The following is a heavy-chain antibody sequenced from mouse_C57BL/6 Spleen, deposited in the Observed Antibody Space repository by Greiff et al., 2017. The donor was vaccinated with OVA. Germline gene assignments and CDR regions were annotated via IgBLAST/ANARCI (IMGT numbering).Heavy chain of an antibody. V-gene: IGHV1-62-2*01. Sequence: QVHVKQSGAELVKPGASVKLSCKASGYTFTEYTIHWVKQRSGQGLEWIGWFYPGSGSIKYNEKFKDKATLTADKSSSPVYMELSRLTSEDSAVYVCARHEDDYDGYYAMDYWGQGTSVTVSS. J-gene: IGHJ4*01. D-gene: IGHD2-4*01. CDR2: FYPGSGSI. CDR1: GYTFTEYT. CDR3: ARHEDDYDGYYAMDY.